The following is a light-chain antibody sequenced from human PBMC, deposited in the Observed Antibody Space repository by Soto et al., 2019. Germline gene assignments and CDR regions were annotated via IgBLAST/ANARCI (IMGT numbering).Light chain of an antibody. CDR3: QQLNSYPLT. J-gene: IGKJ4*01. Sequence: DIQMTQSPSTLSASVGDRFAITCRASQSVSAWLAWYQQKPGKAPKFLMYDVSTLESGVPSRFSGSGSGTDFTLTISSLQPEDFATYYCQQLNSYPLTFGGGTKVDIK. V-gene: IGKV1-5*01. CDR2: DVS. CDR1: QSVSAW.